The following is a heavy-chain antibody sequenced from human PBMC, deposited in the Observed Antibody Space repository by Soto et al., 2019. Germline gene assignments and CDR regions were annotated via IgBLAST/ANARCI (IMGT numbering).Heavy chain of an antibody. CDR1: GGTFSSYA. Sequence: QVQLVQSGAEVKKPGSSVNVSCKASGGTFSSYAISWVRQAPGQGLEWMGGIIPIFGTANYAQKFQGRVTITADKSTSTAYMELSSLRSEDTAVYYCARECCSGGSCYGPHSMDVWGQGTTVTVSS. D-gene: IGHD2-15*01. J-gene: IGHJ6*02. CDR3: ARECCSGGSCYGPHSMDV. V-gene: IGHV1-69*06. CDR2: IIPIFGTA.